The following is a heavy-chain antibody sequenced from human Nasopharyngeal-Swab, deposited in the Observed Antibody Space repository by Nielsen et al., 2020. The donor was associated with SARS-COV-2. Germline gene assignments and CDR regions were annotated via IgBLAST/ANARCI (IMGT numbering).Heavy chain of an antibody. V-gene: IGHV3-9*01. CDR2: ISWNSGTT. CDR3: AKETGTVPVAFDI. D-gene: IGHD1-7*01. Sequence: LKISCVASGFIFDDYAMHWVRQAPGKGLEWVSSISWNSGTTDYGASVKGRFTISRDNAENSVYLQMNSLRPEDTAFYYCAKETGTVPVAFDIWGQGTVVTVSS. J-gene: IGHJ3*02. CDR1: GFIFDDYA.